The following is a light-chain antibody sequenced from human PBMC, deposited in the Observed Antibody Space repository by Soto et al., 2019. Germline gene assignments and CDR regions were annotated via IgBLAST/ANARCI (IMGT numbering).Light chain of an antibody. CDR2: GAS. CDR1: QSVSSTY. Sequence: EIVLTQSPGTLSLSPGERATLSCRASQSVSSTYIAWYQQKPGQAPRLLIYGASSRATGIPDRFSGSGSGTDFTLTVSRLEPEDFAVYYCQQFGGSPLYTFGLGTKVEIK. CDR3: QQFGGSPLYT. J-gene: IGKJ2*01. V-gene: IGKV3-20*01.